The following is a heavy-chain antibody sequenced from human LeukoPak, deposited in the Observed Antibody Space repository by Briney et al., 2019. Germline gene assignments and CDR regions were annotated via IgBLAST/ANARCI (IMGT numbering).Heavy chain of an antibody. CDR3: AKDHWYYYGSGSKFDY. Sequence: GGSLRLSCAASGFTFSSYGMHWVRQAPGKGLEWVAFIRYDGSNKYYADSVKGRFTISRDNSKNTLYLQMNSLRAEDTAVYYCAKDHWYYYGSGSKFDYWGQGTLVTVSS. D-gene: IGHD3-10*01. V-gene: IGHV3-30*02. J-gene: IGHJ4*02. CDR1: GFTFSSYG. CDR2: IRYDGSNK.